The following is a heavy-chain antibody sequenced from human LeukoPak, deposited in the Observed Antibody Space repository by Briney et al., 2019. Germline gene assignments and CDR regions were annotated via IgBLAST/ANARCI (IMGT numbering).Heavy chain of an antibody. V-gene: IGHV3-21*01. D-gene: IGHD1-26*01. CDR3: ARDLSATARAYDY. CDR1: GFILSDYN. J-gene: IGHJ4*02. Sequence: GGSLRLSYAASGFILSDYNMNWVRQAPGKGLEWVSFIAISGTYITYADSVKGRFTISRDNAKNSLYLQMNTLRAEDTAVYYCARDLSATARAYDYWGQGTLVTVSS. CDR2: IAISGTYI.